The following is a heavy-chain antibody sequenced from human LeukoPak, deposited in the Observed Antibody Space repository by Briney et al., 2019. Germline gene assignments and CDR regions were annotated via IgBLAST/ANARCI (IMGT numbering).Heavy chain of an antibody. CDR2: INHSGST. Sequence: SETPSLTCAVYGGSFSGYYWSWIRQPPGKGLEWIGEINHSGSTNYNPSLKSRVTISVDTSKNQFSLKLSSVTAADTAVYYCARGKAVGYYSTYYFDYWGQGTLVTVSS. D-gene: IGHD3-22*01. V-gene: IGHV4-34*01. CDR1: GGSFSGYY. J-gene: IGHJ4*02. CDR3: ARGKAVGYYSTYYFDY.